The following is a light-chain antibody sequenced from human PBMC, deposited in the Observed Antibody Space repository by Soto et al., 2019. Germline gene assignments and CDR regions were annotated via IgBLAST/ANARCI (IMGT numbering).Light chain of an antibody. J-gene: IGKJ4*01. V-gene: IGKV1-9*01. Sequence: DIQLTQSPSFLSASVGDRVTITCRASQAISGYVVWYQQKPGKAPNLLIYAASTLQSGVPSRFSGSGSGTEFTLTISSLQPEDFATFYCQQLNSYPLTFGGGTKVEIK. CDR2: AAS. CDR3: QQLNSYPLT. CDR1: QAISGY.